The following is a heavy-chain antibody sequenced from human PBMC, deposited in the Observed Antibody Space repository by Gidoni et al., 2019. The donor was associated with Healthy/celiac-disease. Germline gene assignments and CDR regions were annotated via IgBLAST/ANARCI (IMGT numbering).Heavy chain of an antibody. D-gene: IGHD3-10*01. J-gene: IGHJ4*02. CDR1: GGPISSSSYY. Sequence: QLQLQESGPGLVKPSETLSLTCTVSGGPISSSSYYWGWIRQPPGKGLEWSGSIYYSGSPYYNPSLKSRVTISVDTSKNQFSLKLSSVTAADTAVYYCASFYGSGSYQEGYWGQGTLVTVSS. CDR2: IYYSGSP. CDR3: ASFYGSGSYQEGY. V-gene: IGHV4-39*01.